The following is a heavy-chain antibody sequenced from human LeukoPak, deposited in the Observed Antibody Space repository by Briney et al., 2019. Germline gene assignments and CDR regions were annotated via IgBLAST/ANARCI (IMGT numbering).Heavy chain of an antibody. Sequence: PSQTLSLTCTVSGGSISSGSYYWSWIRQPAGKGLEWIGEINHSGSTNYNPSLKSRVTISVDTSKNQFSLKLSSVTAADTAVYYCASGYCGGACQLGGVDMWGQGTMVTVSS. D-gene: IGHD2-21*02. CDR1: GGSISSGSYY. CDR2: INHSGST. CDR3: ASGYCGGACQLGGVDM. J-gene: IGHJ3*02. V-gene: IGHV4-61*09.